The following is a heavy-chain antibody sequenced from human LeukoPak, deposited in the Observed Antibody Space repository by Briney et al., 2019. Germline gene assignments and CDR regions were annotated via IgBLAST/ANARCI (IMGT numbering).Heavy chain of an antibody. CDR1: GYTFTGYY. J-gene: IGHJ6*02. V-gene: IGHV1-2*02. D-gene: IGHD3-3*01. CDR2: INPHSGGT. CDR3: ARIRFLEWLSTHYYGMDV. Sequence: GASVKVSCKASGYTFTGYYMHWVRQAPGQGLEWMGWINPHSGGTNYAQKFQGRVTMTRDTSISTAYMELSRLRSDDTAVYYCARIRFLEWLSTHYYGMDVWGQGTTVTVSS.